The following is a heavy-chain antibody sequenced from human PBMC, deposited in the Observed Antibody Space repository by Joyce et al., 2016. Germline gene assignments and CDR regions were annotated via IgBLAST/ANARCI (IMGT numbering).Heavy chain of an antibody. CDR3: ARGRTLLD. J-gene: IGHJ4*02. V-gene: IGHV1-3*01. CDR2: VSADTCRT. CDR1: GYPFTNND. Sequence: QVQLVQSGAEVTKPGASVKVSCKASGYPFTNNDIHWVRQAPGQSLEWMGWVSADTCRTKYSHNFQGRLTFTRDTSATTAYMELSSLRIDDTAIYYCARGRTLLDWGQGTLVTVSS. D-gene: IGHD2-15*01.